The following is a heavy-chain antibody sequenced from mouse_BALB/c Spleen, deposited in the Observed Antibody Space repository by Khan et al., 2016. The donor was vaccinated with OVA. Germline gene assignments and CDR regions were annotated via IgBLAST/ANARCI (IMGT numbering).Heavy chain of an antibody. D-gene: IGHD2-2*01. J-gene: IGHJ1*01. CDR3: ASGYGYGWYFDV. Sequence: QVQLKQSGPELKKPGETVRISCKASGYTFTTAGMQWVQKMPGKGLKWIGWINTHSGVPKYAEDFKGRFAFSLETSASTAYLQITNLENEDTATYFCASGYGYGWYFDVWGAGTTVTVSS. V-gene: IGHV9-4*02. CDR1: GYTFTTAG. CDR2: INTHSGVP.